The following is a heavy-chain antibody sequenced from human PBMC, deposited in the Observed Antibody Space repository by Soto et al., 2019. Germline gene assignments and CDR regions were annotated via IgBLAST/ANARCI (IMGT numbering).Heavy chain of an antibody. CDR2: ISAYNGNT. Sequence: QVQLVQSGAEVKKPGASVNVSCKASGYTFTSYGISWVRQSHVQGLEWMGWISAYNGNTTYAQKLQGRVTMTTDTSTSTAYMELRSLRSDDTAVYYCARGMGYTTPPDYWGKGPLVTVSS. CDR3: ARGMGYTTPPDY. CDR1: GYTFTSYG. D-gene: IGHD6-13*01. J-gene: IGHJ4*02. V-gene: IGHV1-18*01.